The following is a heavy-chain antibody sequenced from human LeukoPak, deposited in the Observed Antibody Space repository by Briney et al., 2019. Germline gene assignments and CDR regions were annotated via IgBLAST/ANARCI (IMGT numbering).Heavy chain of an antibody. CDR2: VRYDGSEK. D-gene: IGHD2/OR15-2a*01. V-gene: IGHV3-30*02. Sequence: PGGSLRLSCAASGFTFTRYGMHWVRQAPGKGLEWVAFVRYDGSEKYYADSMKGRFAISRDDSRNTVFLQMNSLTAEDTAVYYCAKGSFYCTSSTCPQYYYYMDVWGTGTTVIVSS. J-gene: IGHJ6*03. CDR3: AKGSFYCTSSTCPQYYYYMDV. CDR1: GFTFTRYG.